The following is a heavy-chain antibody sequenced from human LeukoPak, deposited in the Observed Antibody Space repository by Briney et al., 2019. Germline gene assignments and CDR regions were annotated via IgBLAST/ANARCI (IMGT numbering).Heavy chain of an antibody. CDR1: GFTFGSYL. CDR2: IKQDGSEK. J-gene: IGHJ4*02. Sequence: GGSLRLSCAASGFTFGSYLMSWVRQAPGKGLEWVANIKQDGSEKYYVDSVEGRFTISRDNAKNSLYLQMNSLRAEDTAVYYCARSGSRSYYDYFDYWGQGTLVTVSS. CDR3: ARSGSRSYYDYFDY. D-gene: IGHD3-10*01. V-gene: IGHV3-7*01.